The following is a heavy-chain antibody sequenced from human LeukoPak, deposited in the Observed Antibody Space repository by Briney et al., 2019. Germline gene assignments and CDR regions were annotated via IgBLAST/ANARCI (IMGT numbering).Heavy chain of an antibody. V-gene: IGHV4-39*01. J-gene: IGHJ4*02. CDR2: IYYSGST. CDR3: ARTWIPVPFDY. Sequence: SETLSLTCTVSGGSISSSSYYWGWIRQPPGKGLEWIGSIYYSGSTYYNPSLKSRVTISVDTSKNQFSLKLSSVTAADTAVYYCARTWIPVPFDYWGQGTLVTVSS. CDR1: GGSISSSSYY. D-gene: IGHD5-18*01.